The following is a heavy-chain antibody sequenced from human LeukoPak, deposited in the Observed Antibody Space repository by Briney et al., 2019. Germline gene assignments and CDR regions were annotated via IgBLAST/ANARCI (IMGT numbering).Heavy chain of an antibody. J-gene: IGHJ5*02. V-gene: IGHV4-59*01. D-gene: IGHD3-10*01. CDR3: ARAQYYYGWGSYYNWFDP. CDR2: IYYSGST. Sequence: SETLSLTCTVSGGSISSYYWSWIRQPPGKGLEWIGYIYYSGSTNYNPSLKSRVTISVDTSKNQFSLKLSSVTAADTAVYYCARAQYYYGWGSYYNWFDPWGQETLVTVSS. CDR1: GGSISSYY.